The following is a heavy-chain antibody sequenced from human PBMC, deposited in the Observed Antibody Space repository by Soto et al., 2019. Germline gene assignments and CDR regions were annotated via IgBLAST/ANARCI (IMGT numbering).Heavy chain of an antibody. V-gene: IGHV3-48*02. CDR2: ISSSSSTI. CDR1: GFTFSSYS. CDR3: ARDNDSSGWYNCFDP. D-gene: IGHD6-19*01. J-gene: IGHJ5*02. Sequence: EVQLVESGGGLVQPGGSLRLSCAASGFTFSSYSMNWVRQAPGKGLEWVSYISSSSSTIYYADSVEGRFTNSRDNAKSSLDLQMNSLRDEVTAGYYCARDNDSSGWYNCFDPWGQGTLVTVSS.